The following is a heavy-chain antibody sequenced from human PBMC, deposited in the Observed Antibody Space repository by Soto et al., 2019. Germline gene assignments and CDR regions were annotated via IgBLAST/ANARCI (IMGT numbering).Heavy chain of an antibody. V-gene: IGHV3-48*03. J-gene: IGHJ4*02. Sequence: GGSLRLSCAASGFAFSSYEMNWVRQAPGKGLEWVSYISSSGSTIYYADSVKGRFTISRDNAKNSLYLQMNSLRAEDTAVYYCARGSAYFDYWGQGTLVTVSS. CDR1: GFAFSSYE. D-gene: IGHD6-25*01. CDR2: ISSSGSTI. CDR3: ARGSAYFDY.